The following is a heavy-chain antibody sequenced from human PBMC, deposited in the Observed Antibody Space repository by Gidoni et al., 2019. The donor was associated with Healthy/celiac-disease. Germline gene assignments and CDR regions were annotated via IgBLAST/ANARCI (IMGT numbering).Heavy chain of an antibody. CDR3: ARDSSSSGYYYYGMDV. D-gene: IGHD6-6*01. J-gene: IGHJ6*02. V-gene: IGHV4-59*01. Sequence: QVQLQESGPGLVKPSETLSLTCTVSGGSISSYYWSWIRQPPGKGLEWIVYIYYSGSTNYNPSLKSRVTISVDTSKNQFSLKLSSVTAADTAVYYCARDSSSSGYYYYGMDVWGQGTTVTVSS. CDR1: GGSISSYY. CDR2: IYYSGST.